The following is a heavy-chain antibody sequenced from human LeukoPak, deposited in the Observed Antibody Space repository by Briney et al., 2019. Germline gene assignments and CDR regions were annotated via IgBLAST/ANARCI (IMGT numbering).Heavy chain of an antibody. J-gene: IGHJ4*02. Sequence: PGGSLRLSCAASGFTFSNHAMTWVRQAPGKGLEWVSAISDSGGSTYNADSVKGRFTISRDNSKNTLYLQMNSLRAEDTAVYYCAKGFVFFDYWGQGTLVIVSS. CDR2: ISDSGGST. V-gene: IGHV3-23*01. CDR3: AKGFVFFDY. D-gene: IGHD2-15*01. CDR1: GFTFSNHA.